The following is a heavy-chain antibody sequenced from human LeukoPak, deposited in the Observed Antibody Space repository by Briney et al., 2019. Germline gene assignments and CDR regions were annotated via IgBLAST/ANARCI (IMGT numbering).Heavy chain of an antibody. D-gene: IGHD1-26*01. CDR2: ITSDGSST. V-gene: IGHV3-74*01. Sequence: GGSLRLSCAASGFTFSSYWMHWVRQAPGKGLVCVSRITSDGSSTSYADSVRGRFTISRDNAKNTVYLQMNDLRAEDTAVYYCARDLTGAVFDFWDQGTLVTVSS. CDR3: ARDLTGAVFDF. CDR1: GFTFSSYW. J-gene: IGHJ4*02.